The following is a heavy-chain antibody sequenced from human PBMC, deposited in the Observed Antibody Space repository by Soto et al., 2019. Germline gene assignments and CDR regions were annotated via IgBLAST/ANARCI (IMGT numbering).Heavy chain of an antibody. Sequence: GGSLRLSCAASGFTFSSYAMSWVRQAPGKGLEWVSAISGSGGSTYYADSVKGRFTISRDNSKNTLYLQMNSLRAEDTAVYYCARAMYSNYGGGAYYFDYWGQGTLVTVSS. CDR1: GFTFSSYA. V-gene: IGHV3-23*01. CDR3: ARAMYSNYGGGAYYFDY. D-gene: IGHD4-4*01. J-gene: IGHJ4*02. CDR2: ISGSGGST.